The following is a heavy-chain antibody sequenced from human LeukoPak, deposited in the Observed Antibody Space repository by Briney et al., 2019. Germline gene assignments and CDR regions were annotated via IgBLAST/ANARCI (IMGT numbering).Heavy chain of an antibody. D-gene: IGHD6-6*01. CDR1: GYTFTGYY. Sequence: ASVKVSCKASGYTFTGYYIRWVRQAPGQGLEWMGWIYPYSGDTNYAQNFQGRVTMTRDTSISTAYMELSSLKSDDTAVYYCARDRNSGSSLDIWGQGTVLTVSS. J-gene: IGHJ3*02. CDR2: IYPYSGDT. CDR3: ARDRNSGSSLDI. V-gene: IGHV1-2*02.